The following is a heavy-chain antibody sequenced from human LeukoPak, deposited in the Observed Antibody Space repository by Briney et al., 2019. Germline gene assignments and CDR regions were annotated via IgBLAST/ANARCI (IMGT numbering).Heavy chain of an antibody. CDR3: ARVYYYGSGDNWFDP. V-gene: IGHV3-30*02. CDR2: IRYDGSNK. CDR1: GFTFSSYG. D-gene: IGHD3-10*01. J-gene: IGHJ5*02. Sequence: GGSLRLSCEASGFTFSSYGMHWVRQAPGKGLEWVSFIRYDGSNKYYADSVKGRFTISRDKSKNTLYLQMNSLRAEDTAVYYCARVYYYGSGDNWFDPWGQGTLVTVSS.